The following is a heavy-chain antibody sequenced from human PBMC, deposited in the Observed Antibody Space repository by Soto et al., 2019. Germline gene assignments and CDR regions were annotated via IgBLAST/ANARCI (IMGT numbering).Heavy chain of an antibody. D-gene: IGHD3-22*01. V-gene: IGHV3-23*01. J-gene: IGHJ4*02. Sequence: EVQLSESGGGLVQPGGSLRLSCAASGFTLNTFAMHWVRQAPGKGLEWVSAISSSGGSTYYADSVKGRFTISRHNSKNTLYLQMNSLRAEDTAVYYCAKDPTTMIVVGNFDYWGQGTLVTVSS. CDR1: GFTLNTFA. CDR2: ISSSGGST. CDR3: AKDPTTMIVVGNFDY.